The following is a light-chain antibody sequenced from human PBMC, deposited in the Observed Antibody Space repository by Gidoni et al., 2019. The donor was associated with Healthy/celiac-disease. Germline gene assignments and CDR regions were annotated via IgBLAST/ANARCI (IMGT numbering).Light chain of an antibody. CDR2: AAS. CDR1: QSISSY. V-gene: IGKV1-39*01. CDR3: QQSYSTPT. J-gene: IGKJ3*01. Sequence: IQMTQSPSSLSASVGDRVTITCRASQSISSYLNWYQQKPGKAPKLLIYAASSLQSGVPSRFSGSGSGTDFTLTISSLQPEDFATYYCQQSYSTPTFGPGTKVEIK.